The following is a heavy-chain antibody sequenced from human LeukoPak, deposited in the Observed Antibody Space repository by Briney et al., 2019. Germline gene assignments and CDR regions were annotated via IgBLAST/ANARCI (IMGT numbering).Heavy chain of an antibody. Sequence: KPSETLSLTCTVSGDSISSYYWSWIRQPPGKGLEWIGYIHHSGSTNYNPSLKSRVTISADTSKDQFSLKLASVTAADTAVYYCATGYSSTWYYFDYWGQGTLVTVSS. CDR3: ATGYSSTWYYFDY. CDR2: IHHSGST. CDR1: GDSISSYY. J-gene: IGHJ4*02. V-gene: IGHV4-59*01. D-gene: IGHD6-13*01.